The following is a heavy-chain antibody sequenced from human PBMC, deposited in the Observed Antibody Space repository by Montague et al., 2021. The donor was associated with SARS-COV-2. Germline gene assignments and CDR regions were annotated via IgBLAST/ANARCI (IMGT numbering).Heavy chain of an antibody. CDR2: ISSSGTI. D-gene: IGHD5-18*01. Sequence: SLSLSCAASVFTFSSYSMNLVRQAPGKGLEWVSYISSSGTIYYADSVEGRFTLSRDNAQNSLYLQMNSLRDEDTAVYYCARDLGLVPAMVYYYYYGMDVWGRGTTATVSS. CDR3: ARDLGLVPAMVYYYYYGMDV. J-gene: IGHJ6*02. V-gene: IGHV3-48*02. CDR1: VFTFSSYS.